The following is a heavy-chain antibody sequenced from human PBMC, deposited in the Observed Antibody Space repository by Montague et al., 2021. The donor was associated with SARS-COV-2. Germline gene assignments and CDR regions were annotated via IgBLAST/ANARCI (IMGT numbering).Heavy chain of an antibody. CDR3: ARDFRIELWQTNWYFGL. CDR2: FDHSGNT. J-gene: IGHJ2*01. CDR1: GGSISGHY. V-gene: IGHV4-59*11. D-gene: IGHD3-16*01. Sequence: SETLSLTCSVSGGSISGHYWSWIRQPPGKGLEWIGNFDHSGNTKYNPSLKSRATISVDTSKNQFALRLSSVTAADTAVYYCARDFRIELWQTNWYFGLWGRGTLVTVSS.